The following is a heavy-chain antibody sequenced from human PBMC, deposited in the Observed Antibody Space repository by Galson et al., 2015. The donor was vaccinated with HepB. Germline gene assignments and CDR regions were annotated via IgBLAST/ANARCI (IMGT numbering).Heavy chain of an antibody. CDR2: INPNSGGT. J-gene: IGHJ4*02. Sequence: SVKVSCKASGYTFTGYYMHWVRQAPGQGLEWMGWINPNSGGTNYAQKFQGWVTMTRDTSISTAYMELSRLRSDDTAVYYCARASRRGFGAFDIWGQGTLVTVSS. CDR1: GYTFTGYY. V-gene: IGHV1-2*04. D-gene: IGHD3-16*01. CDR3: ARASRRGFGAFDI.